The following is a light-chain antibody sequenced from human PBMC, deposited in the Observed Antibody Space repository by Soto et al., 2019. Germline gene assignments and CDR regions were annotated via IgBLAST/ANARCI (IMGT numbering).Light chain of an antibody. CDR2: KAS. CDR3: QHYNSYSEA. Sequence: DIQMTHSPSTLYGSGQYRVTITCRASQTISSWLAWYQQKPGKAPKLLIYKASTLKSGVPSRFSGSGSGTEFTLTISSLQPDDFATYYCQHYNSYSEAFGQGTKVDIK. V-gene: IGKV1-5*03. J-gene: IGKJ1*01. CDR1: QTISSW.